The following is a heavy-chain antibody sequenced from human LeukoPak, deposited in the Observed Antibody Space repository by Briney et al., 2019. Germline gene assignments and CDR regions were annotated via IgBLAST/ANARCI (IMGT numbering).Heavy chain of an antibody. J-gene: IGHJ4*02. D-gene: IGHD5-24*01. CDR1: GYSFTNYD. CDR2: MNPKSGDT. CDR3: AGHVEMATISVY. Sequence: GASVKVSCKASGYSFTNYDINWVRQATGQGLEWMGWMNPKSGDTGYSQKFQGRVTITADESTSTAYMELSSLRSEDTAVYHCAGHVEMATISVYWGQGTLVTVSS. V-gene: IGHV1-8*03.